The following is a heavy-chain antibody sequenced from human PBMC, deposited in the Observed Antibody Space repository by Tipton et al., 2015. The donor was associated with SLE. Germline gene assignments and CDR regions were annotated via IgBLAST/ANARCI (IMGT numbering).Heavy chain of an antibody. CDR1: GFTFSDYY. CDR2: ISSSSSYT. CDR3: ASYAGLWGY. V-gene: IGHV3-11*06. J-gene: IGHJ4*02. Sequence: SLRLSCAASGFTFSDYYMSWIRQAPGKGLEWVSHISSSSSYTYYADSVKGRFTISRDNSKNTLYLQMNSLRAEDTAVYYCASYAGLWGYWGQGTLVTVSS. D-gene: IGHD2-21*01.